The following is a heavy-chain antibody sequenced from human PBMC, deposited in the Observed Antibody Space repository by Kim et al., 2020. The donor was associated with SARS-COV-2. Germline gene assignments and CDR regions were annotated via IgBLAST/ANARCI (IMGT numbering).Heavy chain of an antibody. CDR3: AKAPHYDYVWGSYWYFDY. CDR1: GFTFSSYA. Sequence: GGSLRLSCAASGFTFSSYAMSWVRQAPGKGLEWVSAISGSGGSTYYADSVKGRFTISRDNSKNTLYLQMNSLRAEDTAVYYCAKAPHYDYVWGSYWYFDYWGQGTLVTVSS. J-gene: IGHJ4*02. CDR2: ISGSGGST. D-gene: IGHD3-16*01. V-gene: IGHV3-23*01.